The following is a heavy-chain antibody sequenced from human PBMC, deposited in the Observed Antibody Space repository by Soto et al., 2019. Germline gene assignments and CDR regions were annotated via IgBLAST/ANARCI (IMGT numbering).Heavy chain of an antibody. Sequence: GGSLRLSCAASGFTVSSNYMSWVRQAPGKGLEWVSVIYSGGSTYYADSVKGRFTISRDNSKNTLYLQMNSMRAEDTVVYYCARGGGPLVLDAVDIWGQGTMVTVSS. CDR1: GFTVSSNY. CDR3: ARGGGPLVLDAVDI. CDR2: IYSGGST. V-gene: IGHV3-53*01. J-gene: IGHJ3*02. D-gene: IGHD6-6*01.